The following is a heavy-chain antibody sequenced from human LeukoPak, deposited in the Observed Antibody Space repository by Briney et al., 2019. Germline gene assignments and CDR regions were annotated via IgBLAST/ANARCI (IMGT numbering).Heavy chain of an antibody. CDR1: GYSISSSNW. CDR3: ARLIRGYSGYDFGNWFDP. D-gene: IGHD5-12*01. Sequence: TSKTLSLTCAVSGYSISSSNWWGWIRQPPGKGLEWIGYIYYSGSTYYRPSLNIRFTMSVDTSKDQVSLKLSSVTARDRAVYYGARLIRGYSGYDFGNWFDPWGQGTLVTVSS. J-gene: IGHJ5*02. CDR2: IYYSGST. V-gene: IGHV4-28*01.